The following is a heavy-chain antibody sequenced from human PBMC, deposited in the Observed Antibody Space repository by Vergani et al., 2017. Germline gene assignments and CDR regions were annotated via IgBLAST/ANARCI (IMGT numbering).Heavy chain of an antibody. J-gene: IGHJ4*02. CDR2: ISSGGNI. Sequence: EVQLLESGGGLVKPGGSLRLSCAASGFTVSNTSMSWVRQAPGKGLEWVSLISSGGNIYFADSVKGRFAISRDNSKNTLSLQMNRLTPEDTAVYYCARDPGILYGXFEYWGQGTLVTVSS. CDR1: GFTVSNTS. CDR3: ARDPGILYGXFEY. D-gene: IGHD1-1*01. V-gene: IGHV3-66*02.